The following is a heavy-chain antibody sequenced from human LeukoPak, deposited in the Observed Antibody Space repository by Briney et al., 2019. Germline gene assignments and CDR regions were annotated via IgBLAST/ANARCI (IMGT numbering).Heavy chain of an antibody. CDR2: IIPIFGTA. D-gene: IGHD6-25*01. V-gene: IGHV1-69*13. CDR3: ARVGYSSGQTSYYYYYYGMDV. CDR1: GGTLSSNA. J-gene: IGHJ6*02. Sequence: SVKVSSKASGGTLSSNAISWVRQPPGQGLEWLGGIIPIFGTANYAQKFQGRVTITADESTSTAYMELSSLRSEDTAVYYCARVGYSSGQTSYYYYYYGMDVWGQGTTVTVSS.